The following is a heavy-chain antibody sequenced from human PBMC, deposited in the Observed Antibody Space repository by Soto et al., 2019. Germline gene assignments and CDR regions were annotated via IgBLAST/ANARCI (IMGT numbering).Heavy chain of an antibody. CDR3: VRESTPTRWFDP. CDR1: GYTFTSYY. V-gene: IGHV1-46*03. Sequence: ASVKVSCKASGYTFTSYYIHWVRQAPGQGLEWMGVINPSGGSTSYAQNFQGRVTMTRDTSTSTVYMELSSLRSEDTAVYYCVRESTPTRWFDPWGQGTLVTVSS. CDR2: INPSGGST. D-gene: IGHD2-2*01. J-gene: IGHJ5*02.